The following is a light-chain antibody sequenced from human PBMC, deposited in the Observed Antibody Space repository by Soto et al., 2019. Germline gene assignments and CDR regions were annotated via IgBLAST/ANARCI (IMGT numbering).Light chain of an antibody. V-gene: IGKV3-15*01. CDR1: QSVSSN. J-gene: IGKJ1*01. Sequence: EIVMTQSPATLSVSPGERATLSCRASQSVSSNLAWYQQKPGQAPRLLIYGASTRATGIPARFSGSGSGTEFTLTISSLQSEDFAVYYCQQYNNWSPWTFGQATKVEIK. CDR3: QQYNNWSPWT. CDR2: GAS.